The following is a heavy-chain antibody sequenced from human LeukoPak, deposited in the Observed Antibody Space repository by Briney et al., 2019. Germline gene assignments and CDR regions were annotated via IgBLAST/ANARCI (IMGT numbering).Heavy chain of an antibody. J-gene: IGHJ4*02. D-gene: IGHD2-21*02. CDR2: ISSSGSFI. V-gene: IGHV3-21*01. Sequence: PGGSLRLSCVTSGFNFKSLSMNGVRQAPGKGLEWVSFISSSGSFIYYIDSVKGRFTISRDNAKNSLFLQMNSLRTEDTAVYYCARAGVVTTTTPPDYWGQGTLVSVSS. CDR3: ARAGVVTTTTPPDY. CDR1: GFNFKSLS.